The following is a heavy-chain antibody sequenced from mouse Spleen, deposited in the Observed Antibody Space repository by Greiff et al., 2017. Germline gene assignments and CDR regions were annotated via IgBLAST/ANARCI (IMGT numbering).Heavy chain of an antibody. CDR3: ARYGNYPYWYFDV. CDR2: INPSSGYT. CDR1: GYTFTSYT. D-gene: IGHD2-1*01. J-gene: IGHJ1*01. Sequence: QVQLKESGAELARPGASVKMSCKASGYTFTSYTMHWVKQRPGQGLEWIGYINPSSGYTKYNQKFKDKATLTADKSSSTAYMQLSSLTSEDSAVYYCARYGNYPYWYFDVWGAGTTVTVSS. V-gene: IGHV1-4*01.